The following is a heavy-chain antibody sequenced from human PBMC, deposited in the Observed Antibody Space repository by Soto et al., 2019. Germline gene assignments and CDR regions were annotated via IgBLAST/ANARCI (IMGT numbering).Heavy chain of an antibody. CDR2: IKSKTDGGTT. CDR3: TKDRRSHCSGGSCYPRAFDI. J-gene: IGHJ3*02. V-gene: IGHV3-15*01. CDR1: GFTFSNAW. Sequence: EVQLVESGGGLVKPGGSLRLSCAASGFTFSNAWMSWVRQAPGKGLEWVGRIKSKTDGGTTDYAAPVKGRFTISRDDSKNTLYLKMNSLKTEETAVYYCTKDRRSHCSGGSCYPRAFDIWGQGKMVTVSS. D-gene: IGHD2-15*01.